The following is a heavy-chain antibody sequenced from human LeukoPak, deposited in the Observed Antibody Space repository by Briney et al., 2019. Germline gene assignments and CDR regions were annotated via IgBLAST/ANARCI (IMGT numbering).Heavy chain of an antibody. D-gene: IGHD2-15*01. CDR3: AKGDCSSGSCYFDY. Sequence: GGSLRLSCAASGFTLSNHPMYWVRQAPGKGLEWVSSLSDTGDSTHYADSVKGRFTISRDSARSALYLQMNSLRAEDTAVYYCAKGDCSSGSCYFDYWGQGSQATVSS. CDR2: LSDTGDST. V-gene: IGHV3-23*01. J-gene: IGHJ4*02. CDR1: GFTLSNHP.